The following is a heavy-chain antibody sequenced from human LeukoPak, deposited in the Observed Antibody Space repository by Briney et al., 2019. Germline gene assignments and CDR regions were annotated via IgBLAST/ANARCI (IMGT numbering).Heavy chain of an antibody. Sequence: GGSLRLSCAASGFTFSSYEMNWVRQAPGKGLEWVSYISSGGGGIFYADSVKGRFTISRDNSKNTLYLQMNSLRAEDTAVYYCAKDRGGSGSYYKSFGRTMETQPGYWGQGTLVTVSS. V-gene: IGHV3-48*03. D-gene: IGHD3-10*01. CDR3: AKDRGGSGSYYKSFGRTMETQPGY. J-gene: IGHJ4*02. CDR1: GFTFSSYE. CDR2: ISSGGGGI.